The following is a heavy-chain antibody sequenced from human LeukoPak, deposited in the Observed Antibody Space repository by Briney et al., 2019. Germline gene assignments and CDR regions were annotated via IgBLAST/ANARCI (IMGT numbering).Heavy chain of an antibody. D-gene: IGHD2-15*01. Sequence: SVKVSCTASGYTFTSYGISWVRQAPGQGLEWMGWISAYNGNTSYAQKLQGRVTMTTDTSTSTAYMELRSLRSDDTAVYYCARGCSGGSCYGPVDYWGQGTLVTVSS. V-gene: IGHV1-18*01. CDR1: GYTFTSYG. J-gene: IGHJ4*02. CDR2: ISAYNGNT. CDR3: ARGCSGGSCYGPVDY.